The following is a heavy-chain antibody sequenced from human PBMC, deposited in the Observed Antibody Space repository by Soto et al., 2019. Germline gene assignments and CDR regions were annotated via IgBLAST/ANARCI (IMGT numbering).Heavy chain of an antibody. D-gene: IGHD2-2*01. Sequence: HPGGSLRLSCAGSGFTFSSYGMSWVRQAPGKGLEWVSAISGGGDRTYYADSVKGRLTISRDNSKNTLYLQMNSLRVEDTAVYYCAKRQGFCSSTSCLNLDYWGQGTLVTVSS. CDR3: AKRQGFCSSTSCLNLDY. CDR1: GFTFSSYG. J-gene: IGHJ4*02. CDR2: ISGGGDRT. V-gene: IGHV3-23*01.